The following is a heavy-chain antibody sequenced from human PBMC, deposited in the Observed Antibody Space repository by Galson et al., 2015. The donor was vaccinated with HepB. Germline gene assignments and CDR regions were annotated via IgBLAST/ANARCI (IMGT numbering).Heavy chain of an antibody. J-gene: IGHJ3*02. D-gene: IGHD1-26*01. CDR1: GGSFSDYY. CDR3: ARGLWDGDDAFDI. Sequence: LSLTCAVYGGSFSDYYWTWIRQPPGKGLEWIGEMNHSGSTSANPSLKSRVTISVDTSKKQFSLKLSSVTAADTAVYYCARGLWDGDDAFDIWGQGTMVTVSS. V-gene: IGHV4-34*01. CDR2: MNHSGST.